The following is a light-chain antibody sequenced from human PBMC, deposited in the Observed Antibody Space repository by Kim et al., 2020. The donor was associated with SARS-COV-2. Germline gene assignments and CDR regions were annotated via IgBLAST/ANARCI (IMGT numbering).Light chain of an antibody. Sequence: SVSPRQTARFTCSGDKLGTKYISWYQQKPGQSPVMVMYQYTKRPSGIPERFSGSRSGNTATLTISETQPMDEADYYCQAWDNSAAVFGGGTQLTVL. V-gene: IGLV3-1*01. CDR2: QYT. CDR1: KLGTKY. J-gene: IGLJ3*02. CDR3: QAWDNSAAV.